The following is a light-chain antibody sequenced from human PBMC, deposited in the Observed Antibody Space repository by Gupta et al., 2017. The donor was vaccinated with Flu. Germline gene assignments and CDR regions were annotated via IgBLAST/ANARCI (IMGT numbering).Light chain of an antibody. CDR3: QQRSSGPPGYT. V-gene: IGKV3-11*01. CDR1: QSVSTY. CDR2: DAS. Sequence: EIVFTQSPPTLSLSPGARATLSCRASQSVSTYLAWYQQKPGQAPKLLIYDASNRATGIPARFSGSGSGTDFTLTISSLESEDFAVYYCQQRSSGPPGYTFGQGTKLEIK. J-gene: IGKJ2*01.